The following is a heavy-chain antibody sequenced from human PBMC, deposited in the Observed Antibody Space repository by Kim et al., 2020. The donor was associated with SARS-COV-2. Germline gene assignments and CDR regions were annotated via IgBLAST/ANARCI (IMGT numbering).Heavy chain of an antibody. Sequence: GGSLRLSCAASRFSFSNYAMSWVRQAPGKGLEWVSAIGGSGGSTYYADPVKGRFTISRDNSKNTLYLQMNSLRAEDTAGYYCAKAPTGYSYGAFDYWGHGTLLPASS. CDR2: IGGSGGST. CDR3: AKAPTGYSYGAFDY. J-gene: IGHJ4*01. V-gene: IGHV3-23*01. D-gene: IGHD5-18*01. CDR1: RFSFSNYA.